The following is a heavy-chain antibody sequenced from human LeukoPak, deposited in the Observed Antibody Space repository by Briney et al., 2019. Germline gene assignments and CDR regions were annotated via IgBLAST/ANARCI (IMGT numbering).Heavy chain of an antibody. CDR1: GGSISSSSYY. CDR2: IYYSGST. J-gene: IGHJ3*02. V-gene: IGHV4-39*07. Sequence: PSETLSLTCTVSGGSISSSSYYWGWIRQPPGKGLEWIGSIYYSGSTYYNPSLKSRVTISVDTSKNQFSLRLSSVTAADTAVYYCARAPRGVGVDYSAFDIWGQGTMVTVSS. CDR3: ARAPRGVGVDYSAFDI. D-gene: IGHD4-11*01.